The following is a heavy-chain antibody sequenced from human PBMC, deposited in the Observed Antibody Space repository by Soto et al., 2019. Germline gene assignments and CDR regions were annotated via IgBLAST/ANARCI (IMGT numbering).Heavy chain of an antibody. CDR1: GFSFGNYA. CDR3: AKASSISWGVFDY. V-gene: IGHV3-23*01. Sequence: GGSLRLSCAASGFSFGNYAMTLVRQAPGKGLEWVSAISGGSANTFFADSVKGRFTISRDNSKSTLYLQMNSLRVEDTAIYYCAKASSISWGVFDYWGQGALVTAPQ. CDR2: ISGGSANT. D-gene: IGHD6-13*01. J-gene: IGHJ4*02.